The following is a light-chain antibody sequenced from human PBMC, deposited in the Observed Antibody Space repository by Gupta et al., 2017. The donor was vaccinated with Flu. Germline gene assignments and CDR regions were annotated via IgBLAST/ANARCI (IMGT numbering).Light chain of an antibody. CDR1: SSDVGGYNY. V-gene: IGLV2-14*03. CDR3: ASYTITSTWV. CDR2: EVT. Sequence: SALTQPAFVSGSPGQSIPISCTGTSSDVGGYNYVSWYQQHPGKAHKLMIYEVTNRPAGVSTRFSGSRTGNTASLTISELQDEDEDDYFCASYTITSTWVFGGGTKLTVL. J-gene: IGLJ3*02.